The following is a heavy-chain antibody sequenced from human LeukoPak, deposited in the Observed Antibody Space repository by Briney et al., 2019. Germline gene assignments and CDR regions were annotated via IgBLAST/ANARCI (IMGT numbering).Heavy chain of an antibody. D-gene: IGHD2-21*01. CDR2: MNPNSGNT. V-gene: IGHV1-8*01. Sequence: ASVKVSCKASGYTFTSYDINRVRQATGQGLEWMGWMNPNSGNTGYAQKFQGRVTMTRNTSISTAYMELSSLRSEDTAVYYCARGPAARNKRWLIRLAYEDYWGQGTLVTVSS. CDR3: ARGPAARNKRWLIRLAYEDY. J-gene: IGHJ4*02. CDR1: GYTFTSYD.